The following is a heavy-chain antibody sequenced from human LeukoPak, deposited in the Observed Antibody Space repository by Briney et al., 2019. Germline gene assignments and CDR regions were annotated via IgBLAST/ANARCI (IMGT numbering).Heavy chain of an antibody. Sequence: GVSLRLSCAASGFTFSNNGMHWVRQAPGTGLEWVSVIYSGDNTYYADSVKGRFTISRDNSKNTLYLQMKSLRAEDTAVYYCARGYSSSWYGGADNYFDYWGQGTLVTVSS. D-gene: IGHD6-13*01. CDR3: ARGYSSSWYGGADNYFDY. CDR2: IYSGDNT. CDR1: GFTFSNNG. J-gene: IGHJ4*02. V-gene: IGHV3-53*01.